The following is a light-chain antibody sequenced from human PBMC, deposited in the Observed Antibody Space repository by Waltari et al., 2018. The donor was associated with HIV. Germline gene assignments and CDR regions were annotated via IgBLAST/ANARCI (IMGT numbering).Light chain of an antibody. CDR2: LNSDGRH. Sequence: QVVLTQPPSASASLGASVKLTCTLSSGHINYVIAWHQPQPKKGPRFLMKLNSDGRHSKGDGIPDRFSGSSSGAERYLTISSLQSEDEGDYFCQTWGTGIQVFGGGTRLTVL. V-gene: IGLV4-69*01. CDR1: SGHINYV. CDR3: QTWGTGIQV. J-gene: IGLJ2*01.